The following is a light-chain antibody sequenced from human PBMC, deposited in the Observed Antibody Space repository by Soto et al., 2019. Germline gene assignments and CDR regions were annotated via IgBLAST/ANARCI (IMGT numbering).Light chain of an antibody. Sequence: QSALTQPASVSESPGQSITISCTGTSSDVGGYNYVSWYQQHPGKAPKLMIYEVSNRPSGVSNRFSGSKSGNTASLTISGLQAEDEADYYCSSYTSSSTHWVFGGGTQLTVL. CDR2: EVS. V-gene: IGLV2-14*01. CDR3: SSYTSSSTHWV. J-gene: IGLJ3*02. CDR1: SSDVGGYNY.